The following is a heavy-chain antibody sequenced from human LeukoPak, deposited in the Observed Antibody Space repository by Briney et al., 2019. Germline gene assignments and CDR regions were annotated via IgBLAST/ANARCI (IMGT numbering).Heavy chain of an antibody. Sequence: GGSLRLSCAASGFTFSSYSMNWVRQAPGKGLEWVSSISSSSSYIYYAGSVKGRFTISRDNAKNSLYLQMNSLRAEDTAVYYCARAIRIQLWYDAFDIWGQGTMVTVSS. CDR2: ISSSSSYI. CDR1: GFTFSSYS. V-gene: IGHV3-21*01. D-gene: IGHD5-18*01. CDR3: ARAIRIQLWYDAFDI. J-gene: IGHJ3*02.